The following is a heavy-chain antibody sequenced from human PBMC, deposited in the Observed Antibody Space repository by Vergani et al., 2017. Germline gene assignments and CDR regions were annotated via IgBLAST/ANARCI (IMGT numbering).Heavy chain of an antibody. D-gene: IGHD3-22*01. CDR1: GFTFDDYA. CDR2: ISGDGGST. CDR3: AKDMIAVVGGYYYGMDV. V-gene: IGHV3-43*02. J-gene: IGHJ6*02. Sequence: EVQLVESGGGVVQPGGSLRLSCAASGFTFDDYAMHWVRQAPGKGLEWVSLISGDGGSTYYADSVKGRFTISRENSKNSLYLQMNSLRTEDTALYYCAKDMIAVVGGYYYGMDVWGQGTTVTVSS.